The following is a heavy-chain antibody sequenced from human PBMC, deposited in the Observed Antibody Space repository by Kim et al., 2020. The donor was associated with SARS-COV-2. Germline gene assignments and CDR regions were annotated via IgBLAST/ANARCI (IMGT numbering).Heavy chain of an antibody. CDR1: GFTFSSYA. CDR3: AKAFEEQWPVRGAFDP. Sequence: GGSLRLSCAASGFTFSSYAMSWVRQAPGKGLEWVSAISGSGGSTYYADSVKGRFTISRDNSKNTLYLQMNSLRAEDTAVYYCAKAFEEQWPVRGAFDPWGQGTLVTVSS. J-gene: IGHJ5*02. D-gene: IGHD6-19*01. V-gene: IGHV3-23*01. CDR2: ISGSGGST.